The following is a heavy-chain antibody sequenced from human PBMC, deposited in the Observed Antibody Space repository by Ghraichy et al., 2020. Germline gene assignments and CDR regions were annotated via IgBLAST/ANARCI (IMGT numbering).Heavy chain of an antibody. D-gene: IGHD4-23*01. V-gene: IGHV3-7*01. J-gene: IGHJ4*02. CDR2: IKQDGSAQ. Sequence: GGSLRLSCAASGFTFSASWMSWVRQVPGKGLEWVANIKQDGSAQNYVDSVRGRFTISRDNAKSSLFLQMDSLRVEDTALYYCARGGGNFDLWDQGSLVTVSS. CDR1: GFTFSASW. CDR3: ARGGGNFDL.